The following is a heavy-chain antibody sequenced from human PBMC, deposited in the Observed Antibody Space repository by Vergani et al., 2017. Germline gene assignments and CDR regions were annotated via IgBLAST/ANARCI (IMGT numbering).Heavy chain of an antibody. CDR3: ARGRVGGAIDY. CDR2: IYTSGST. CDR1: GGSISSGSYY. D-gene: IGHD1-26*01. J-gene: IGHJ4*02. Sequence: QVQLQESGPGLVKPSQTLSLTCTVSGGSISSGSYYWSWIRQPAGKGLEWIGRIYTSGSTNYNPSLKSRVTISVDTSKNQFSLKLSSVTAADTAVYYCARGRVGGAIDYWGQGTLVTVSS. V-gene: IGHV4-61*02.